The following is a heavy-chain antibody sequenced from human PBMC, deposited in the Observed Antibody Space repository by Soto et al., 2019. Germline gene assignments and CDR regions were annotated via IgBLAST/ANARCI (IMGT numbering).Heavy chain of an antibody. CDR1: GFTFSTSA. CDR3: AKHEGSRYAIDF. CDR2: ISLDYST. J-gene: IGHJ4*02. D-gene: IGHD3-16*01. Sequence: EVHLLESGGDLVQPGGSLRLSCAGTGFTFSTSAMTWVRQAPGRGLEWVSHISLDYSTYYADFVKGRFTVSRDNSKNTLHLQMSSLRAEDTAVYYCAKHEGSRYAIDFWGQGTLVTVSP. V-gene: IGHV3-23*01.